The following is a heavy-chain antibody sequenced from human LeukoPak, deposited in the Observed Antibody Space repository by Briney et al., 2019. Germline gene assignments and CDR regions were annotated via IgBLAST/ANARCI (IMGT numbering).Heavy chain of an antibody. CDR1: GFTFSRYW. D-gene: IGHD6-13*01. J-gene: IGHJ3*02. V-gene: IGHV3-7*01. Sequence: PGGSLRLSCAASGFTFSRYWISWVRQAPGKGLEWVANIKEDGSEKYYVDSVKGRFTISRDNAKNSLYLQMNSLRAEDTAVYYCARGTLSAAIDIWGQGTMVTVSS. CDR2: IKEDGSEK. CDR3: ARGTLSAAIDI.